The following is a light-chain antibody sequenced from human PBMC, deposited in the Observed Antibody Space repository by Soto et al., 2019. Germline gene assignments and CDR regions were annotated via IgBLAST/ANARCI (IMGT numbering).Light chain of an antibody. Sequence: TQSPVTLSVSPGDRASLSCRASQSVSRFLAWYQQTPGQPPRLLIYAASSRVLGVPARFTGSGSGTDFTLTISAVQSEDAAIYYCQQYSHLITFGQGTRLEIK. CDR3: QQYSHLIT. V-gene: IGKV3-15*01. J-gene: IGKJ5*01. CDR1: QSVSRF. CDR2: AAS.